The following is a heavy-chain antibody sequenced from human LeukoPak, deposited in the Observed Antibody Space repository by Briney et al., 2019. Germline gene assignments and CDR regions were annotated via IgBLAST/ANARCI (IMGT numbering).Heavy chain of an antibody. D-gene: IGHD3-10*01. Sequence: ASVTVSCKASGYTFTSYDINWVRQATGQGLEWMGWMNPNSGNTGYAQKFQGRVTMTRNTSISTAYMELSSLRSEDTAVYYCAREEGRSGSSDYWGQGTLVTVSS. J-gene: IGHJ4*02. CDR2: MNPNSGNT. CDR3: AREEGRSGSSDY. CDR1: GYTFTSYD. V-gene: IGHV1-8*01.